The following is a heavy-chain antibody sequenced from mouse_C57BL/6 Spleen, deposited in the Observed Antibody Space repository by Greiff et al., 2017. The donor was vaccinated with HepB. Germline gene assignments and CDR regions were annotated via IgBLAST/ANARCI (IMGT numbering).Heavy chain of an antibody. CDR2: IHPSDSDT. V-gene: IGHV1-74*01. Sequence: QVQLKQPGAELVKPGASVKVSCKASGYTFTSYWMHWVKQRPGQGLEWIGRIHPSDSDTNYNQKFKGKATLTVDKSSSTAYMQLSSLTSEDSAVYDCAMGLYYGSSWFAYWGQGTLVTVSA. J-gene: IGHJ3*01. CDR1: GYTFTSYW. CDR3: AMGLYYGSSWFAY. D-gene: IGHD1-1*01.